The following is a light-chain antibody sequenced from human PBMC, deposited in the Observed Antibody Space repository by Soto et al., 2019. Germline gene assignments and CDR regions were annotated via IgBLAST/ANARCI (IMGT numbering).Light chain of an antibody. J-gene: IGKJ1*01. CDR3: LRYTSSQWT. CDR1: QSISDNY. Sequence: EGVLTQYTGTLSLSPGERATLACRASQSISDNYLAWYQQKPGQAPRLLIFGASTRATGIPDRFSGSGSGTDFTLTITRLEPEDFAVYFCLRYTSSQWTFGPGTKVDI. CDR2: GAS. V-gene: IGKV3-20*01.